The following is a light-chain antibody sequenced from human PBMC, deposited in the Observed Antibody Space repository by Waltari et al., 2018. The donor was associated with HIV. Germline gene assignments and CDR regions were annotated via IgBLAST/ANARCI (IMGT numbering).Light chain of an antibody. CDR3: ASFTSGRLNV. Sequence: QSALTQPASVSGSPGQSITRTCTGTSSDVAAYEYVSWYQQHPGKVPKLLIYDVYNRPSRISNRFSGSMSGNTASLTISGLQAEDEAAYYCASFTSGRLNVFGTGTKVTVL. CDR1: SSDVAAYEY. J-gene: IGLJ1*01. V-gene: IGLV2-14*03. CDR2: DVY.